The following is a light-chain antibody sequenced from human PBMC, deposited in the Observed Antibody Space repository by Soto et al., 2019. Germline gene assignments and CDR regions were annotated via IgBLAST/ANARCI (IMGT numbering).Light chain of an antibody. J-gene: IGLJ2*01. CDR2: EVS. CDR1: SSDVGGYNY. Sequence: QSALTQPASVSGSPGQSITISCTGTSSDVGGYNYVSWYQQHPGKAPKLIIFEVSNRPSGVSNRFSGSKSGNTASLTISGLQAEDEADYYCSSYTRRSTLVFGGGTKLTVL. CDR3: SSYTRRSTLV. V-gene: IGLV2-14*01.